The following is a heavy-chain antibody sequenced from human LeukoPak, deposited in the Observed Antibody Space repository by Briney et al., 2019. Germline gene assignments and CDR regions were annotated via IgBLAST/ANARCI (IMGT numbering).Heavy chain of an antibody. D-gene: IGHD3-22*01. V-gene: IGHV4-39*01. J-gene: IGHJ2*01. Sequence: SETLSLTCNVSGVSISSSSYYWGWIRQPPGKGLEWIGTIYYSGSTYYNPSLKSRLTMSVDTSKNQFSLKLSSVTVADTAIYYCARQTYYYDSSGHPYWYFDLWGRGTLVTVSS. CDR3: ARQTYYYDSSGHPYWYFDL. CDR1: GVSISSSSYY. CDR2: IYYSGST.